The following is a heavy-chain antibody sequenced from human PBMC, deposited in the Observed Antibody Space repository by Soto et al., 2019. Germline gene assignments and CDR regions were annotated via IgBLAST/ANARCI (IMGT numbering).Heavy chain of an antibody. CDR1: GGSICSYY. CDR2: IYYSGST. V-gene: IGHV4-59*01. J-gene: IGHJ5*02. CDR3: ASLDSGSYSGWFDP. D-gene: IGHD3-10*01. Sequence: PSETLSLTCTVSGGSICSYYWSWIRQPPGKGLEWIGYIYYSGSTNYNPSLKSRVTISVDTSKNQFSLKLSSVTAADTAVYYCASLDSGSYSGWFDPWGQGTLVTVSS.